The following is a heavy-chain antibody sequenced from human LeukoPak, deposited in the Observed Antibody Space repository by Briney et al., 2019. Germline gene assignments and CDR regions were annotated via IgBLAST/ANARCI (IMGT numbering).Heavy chain of an antibody. Sequence: SQTLSLTCTVSGGSISSGGYYWSWIRQHPGKGLEWIGYIYYSGSTYYNPSLKSRVTISVDTPKNQFSLKLSSVTAADTAVYYCASSPPRYCSGGSCYSDYWYFDLWGRGTLVTVSS. D-gene: IGHD2-15*01. CDR2: IYYSGST. V-gene: IGHV4-31*03. CDR3: ASSPPRYCSGGSCYSDYWYFDL. J-gene: IGHJ2*01. CDR1: GGSISSGGYY.